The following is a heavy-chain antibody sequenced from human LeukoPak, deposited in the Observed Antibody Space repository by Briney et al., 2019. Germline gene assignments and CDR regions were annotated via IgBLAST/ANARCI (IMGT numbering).Heavy chain of an antibody. J-gene: IGHJ6*02. CDR2: ISYDGSKK. D-gene: IGHD3-10*01. CDR1: GFTFSNYA. Sequence: GGCLRLSCAASGFTFSNYAMPWVRKAPGKGLEWVAVISYDGSKKYYADSVKGRFTISRDNSKNTLYLQMNSLRAEDTAVYYCAKSGGPPTVVYYYYYYDMDVWGQGTTVTVSS. CDR3: AKSGGPPTVVYYYYYYDMDV. V-gene: IGHV3-30-3*01.